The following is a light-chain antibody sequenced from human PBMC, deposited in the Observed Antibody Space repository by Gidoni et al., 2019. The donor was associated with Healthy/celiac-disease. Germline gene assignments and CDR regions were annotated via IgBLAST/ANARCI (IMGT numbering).Light chain of an antibody. CDR1: SSNIGSNT. V-gene: IGLV1-44*01. CDR2: SNE. Sequence: QSVLTQPPSASGPPGQTVTISCSGSSSNIGSNTVNWYQQLPGTAPKLLIYSNEQRPSGVPVRFSGSKSGTSASLAISGLQSEDEADYYCAAWDDSLNGFWVFGGGTKLTVL. CDR3: AAWDDSLNGFWV. J-gene: IGLJ3*02.